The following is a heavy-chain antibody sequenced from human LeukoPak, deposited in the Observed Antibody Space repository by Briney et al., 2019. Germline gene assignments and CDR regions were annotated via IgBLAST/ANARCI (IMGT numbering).Heavy chain of an antibody. V-gene: IGHV3-33*06. D-gene: IGHD1-26*01. Sequence: PGRSLRLSCAASGFTFSSYGMHWVRQAPGKGLEWVGVIWYDGNNKYYADSVEGRFTISRDNSKNTLYLQMNSLRAEDTAVYYCAKDSIVGATTHAFDIWGQGTMVTVSS. CDR3: AKDSIVGATTHAFDI. CDR2: IWYDGNNK. CDR1: GFTFSSYG. J-gene: IGHJ3*02.